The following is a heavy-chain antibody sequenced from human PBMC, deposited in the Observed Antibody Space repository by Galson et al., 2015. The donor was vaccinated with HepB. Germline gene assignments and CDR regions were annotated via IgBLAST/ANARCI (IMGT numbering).Heavy chain of an antibody. Sequence: SVKVSCKASGYTFSSYDINWVRQATGQGLEWMGWMNPKSGNTGYAQKFQGRVTMTRNTYRSTAYMELSSLRSEDTAVYYCARGLISSSGFYYNYYGMHVWGQGTTVTVSS. CDR2: MNPKSGNT. V-gene: IGHV1-8*01. CDR3: ARGLISSSGFYYNYYGMHV. CDR1: GYTFSSYD. J-gene: IGHJ6*02. D-gene: IGHD6-19*01.